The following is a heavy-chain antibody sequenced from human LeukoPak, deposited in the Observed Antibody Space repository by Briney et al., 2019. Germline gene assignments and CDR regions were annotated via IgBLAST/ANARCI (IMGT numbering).Heavy chain of an antibody. D-gene: IGHD6-19*01. CDR1: GFTFSSYA. J-gene: IGHJ5*02. V-gene: IGHV3-23*01. Sequence: GGSLRLSCAASGFTFSSYAMSWVRQAPGKGLEWVSAISDSGDSTNYADSVKGRFTMSRDNSKNTLYLQMNSLRAEDTAVYYCARVVKQWLANWFDPWGQGTLVTVSS. CDR2: ISDSGDST. CDR3: ARVVKQWLANWFDP.